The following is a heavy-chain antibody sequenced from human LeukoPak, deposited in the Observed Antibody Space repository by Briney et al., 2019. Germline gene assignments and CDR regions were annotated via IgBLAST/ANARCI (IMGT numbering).Heavy chain of an antibody. D-gene: IGHD2-21*02. Sequence: LGGSLSLSCATSGFTFSSYAMSWVRQAPGKGLEWVSGISGSGGSTNYADSVKGRFTISRDNSKNTLYLQMNSLRAEDTAVYYCAKDHIEVVTASHFDYRGQGTLVTVSS. CDR2: ISGSGGST. CDR1: GFTFSSYA. V-gene: IGHV3-23*01. CDR3: AKDHIEVVTASHFDY. J-gene: IGHJ4*02.